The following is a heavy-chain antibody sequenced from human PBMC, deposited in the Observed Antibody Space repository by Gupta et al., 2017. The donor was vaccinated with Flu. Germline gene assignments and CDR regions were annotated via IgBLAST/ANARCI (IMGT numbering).Heavy chain of an antibody. Sequence: EVQLVQSGAEVKKPGESLRISCKGSGSSFTSYWISWVRQMPGKGLEWMGRIDPSDSYTNYSPSFQGHVTISADKSISTAYLQWSSLKASDTAMYYCARMACSGGSCYSVTRFDPWGQGTLVTVSS. J-gene: IGHJ5*02. D-gene: IGHD2-15*01. V-gene: IGHV5-10-1*01. CDR1: GSSFTSYW. CDR3: ARMACSGGSCYSVTRFDP. CDR2: IDPSDSYT.